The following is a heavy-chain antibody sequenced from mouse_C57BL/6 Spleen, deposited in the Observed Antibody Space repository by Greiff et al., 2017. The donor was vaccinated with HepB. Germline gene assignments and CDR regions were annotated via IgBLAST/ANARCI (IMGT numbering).Heavy chain of an antibody. V-gene: IGHV1-18*01. CDR2: INPNNGGT. CDR3: ALWGDYGDWYFDV. CDR1: GYTFTDYN. J-gene: IGHJ1*03. D-gene: IGHD2-4*01. Sequence: EVQLQQSGPELVKPGASMKIPCKASGYTFTDYNMDWVKQSHGKSLEWIGDINPNNGGTIYNQKFKGKATLTVDKSSSTAYMELRSLTSEDTAVYYCALWGDYGDWYFDVWGTGTTVTVSS.